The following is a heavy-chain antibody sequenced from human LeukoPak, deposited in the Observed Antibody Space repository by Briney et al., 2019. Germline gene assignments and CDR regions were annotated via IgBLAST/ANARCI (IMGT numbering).Heavy chain of an antibody. V-gene: IGHV1-8*03. CDR3: ARGYYYDTSDYYRNNWFDP. D-gene: IGHD3-22*01. J-gene: IGHJ5*02. Sequence: ASVKVSCKASGYTFTSHDINWVRQATGQGLEWMGWMNPNSGNTGYAQKFQGRVTITRDTSISTAYMELSSLRSEDTAVYYCARGYYYDTSDYYRNNWFDPWGQGTLVTASS. CDR1: GYTFTSHD. CDR2: MNPNSGNT.